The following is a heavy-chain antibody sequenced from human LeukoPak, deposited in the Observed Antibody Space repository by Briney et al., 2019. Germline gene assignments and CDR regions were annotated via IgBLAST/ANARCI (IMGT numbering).Heavy chain of an antibody. Sequence: GGSLGLSCVASGFTFDTYALHWVRQAPGTGPEWVAVISYDGGDQHYADSVKGRFTISRDNSRNTLYLQMDSLRVDDTAVYYCARSHYDVVTAYFNVWGQGTLVTVSS. CDR1: GFTFDTYA. V-gene: IGHV3-30-3*01. CDR2: ISYDGGDQ. CDR3: ARSHYDVVTAYFNV. D-gene: IGHD3-9*01. J-gene: IGHJ4*02.